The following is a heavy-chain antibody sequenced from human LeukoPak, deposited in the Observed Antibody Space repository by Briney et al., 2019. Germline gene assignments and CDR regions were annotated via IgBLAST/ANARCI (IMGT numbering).Heavy chain of an antibody. CDR1: GVTFSSYG. V-gene: IGHV3-30*18. D-gene: IGHD2-2*01. CDR2: ISYDGSNK. Sequence: GGSLRLSCAASGVTFSSYGMHWVRQAPGKGLEWVAVISYDGSNKYYADSVKGRFTISRDNSKNTLYLQMNSLRAEDTAVYYCAKDSGDSVVPAAGDYWGQGTLVTVSS. J-gene: IGHJ4*02. CDR3: AKDSGDSVVPAAGDY.